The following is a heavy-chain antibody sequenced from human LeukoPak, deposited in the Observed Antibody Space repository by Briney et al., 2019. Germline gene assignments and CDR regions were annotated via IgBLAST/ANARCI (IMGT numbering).Heavy chain of an antibody. D-gene: IGHD6-19*01. CDR1: GGSFSGYY. J-gene: IGHJ6*03. CDR3: ARGIQHSSGWTHYYYMDV. Sequence: SETLSLTCAVYGGSFSGYYWSWVRQPPGKGLEWIGEINHSGSTNYNPSLKSRVTISVDTSKNQFSLKLSSVTAADTAVYYCARGIQHSSGWTHYYYMDVWGKGTTVTVSS. CDR2: INHSGST. V-gene: IGHV4-34*01.